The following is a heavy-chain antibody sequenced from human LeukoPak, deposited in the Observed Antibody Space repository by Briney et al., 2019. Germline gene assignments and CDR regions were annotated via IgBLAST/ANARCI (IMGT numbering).Heavy chain of an antibody. CDR3: ARKVGYGYALDY. V-gene: IGHV3-53*01. Sequence: GGSLRLSCAASGFTVSSNCMTWVRQAPGMGLEWVSVLCSGGSTYYADSVKGRFTISTDNSKNTLYLQMNSLRAEDTAVYYCARKVGYGYALDYCGQGTLVTVSS. J-gene: IGHJ4*02. CDR2: LCSGGST. CDR1: GFTVSSNC. D-gene: IGHD5-18*01.